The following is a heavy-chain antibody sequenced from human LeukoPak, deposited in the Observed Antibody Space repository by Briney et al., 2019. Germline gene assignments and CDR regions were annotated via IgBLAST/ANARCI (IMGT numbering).Heavy chain of an antibody. D-gene: IGHD6-13*01. J-gene: IGHJ3*02. V-gene: IGHV3-74*01. Sequence: GGSLRLSCAASGFTFINYWMHGVGQAPGKGLLWVSRIYIVGRSISYADSVKGRFTISRENAKNTLYLQINNLRAEDTAVYYCARESIGGAGTLSDFDIWGQGTIVTVSS. CDR3: ARESIGGAGTLSDFDI. CDR2: IYIVGRSI. CDR1: GFTFINYW.